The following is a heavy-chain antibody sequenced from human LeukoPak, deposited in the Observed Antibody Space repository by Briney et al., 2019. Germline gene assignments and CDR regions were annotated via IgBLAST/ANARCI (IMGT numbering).Heavy chain of an antibody. CDR3: ARSTISGWFHAFDI. V-gene: IGHV3-7*01. CDR2: IKQDGSEK. Sequence: GSLRLSCAASGFTFSSYWMSWVRQAPGKGLEWVANIKQDGSEKYYVDSVKGRFTISRDNAKNSLYLQMNSLRAEDTAVYYCARSTISGWFHAFDIWGQGTMVTVSS. J-gene: IGHJ3*02. CDR1: GFTFSSYW. D-gene: IGHD6-19*01.